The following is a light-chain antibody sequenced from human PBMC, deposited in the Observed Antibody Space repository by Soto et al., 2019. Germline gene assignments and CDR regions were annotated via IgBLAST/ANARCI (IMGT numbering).Light chain of an antibody. CDR2: EVT. Sequence: QSALTQPASVSGSPGQSITISCTGTSSDVGGYKYVSWYQHHPGKAPKLMIYEVTNRPSGVSSRFSGSKSGDTASLTISGLQAEDEADYFCSSYSSTTTLVVFGGGTKLPVL. CDR3: SSYSSTTTLVV. V-gene: IGLV2-14*01. CDR1: SSDVGGYKY. J-gene: IGLJ2*01.